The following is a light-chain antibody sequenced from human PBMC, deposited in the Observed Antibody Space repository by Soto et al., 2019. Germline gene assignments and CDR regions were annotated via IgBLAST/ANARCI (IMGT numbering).Light chain of an antibody. CDR3: KSYAGSNTYV. V-gene: IGLV2-11*01. CDR1: SSDVGGYNF. Sequence: QSVLTQPRSVSGSPGQSVTISCTGTSSDVGGYNFVSWFQQHPGKAPKPIIYEVVQRPSGVPDRFSGSKSGNTASLTVSGLQAADEADYFCKSYAGSNTYVFGSGTKVTVL. CDR2: EVV. J-gene: IGLJ1*01.